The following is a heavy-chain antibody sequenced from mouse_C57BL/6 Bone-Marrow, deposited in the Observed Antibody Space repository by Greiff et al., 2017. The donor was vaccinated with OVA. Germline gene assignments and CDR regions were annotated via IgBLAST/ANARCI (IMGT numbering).Heavy chain of an antibody. CDR3: ATPDSSGYYFDY. J-gene: IGHJ2*01. Sequence: VQLQQPGAELVKPGASVKLSCKASGYTFTSYWITWVKQRPGQGLEWIGDIYPGSGSTNYNEKFKSKATVTVDTSSSTAYMQLSSLTSEDAAVYYCATPDSSGYYFDYWGQGTTLTVSS. CDR1: GYTFTSYW. D-gene: IGHD3-2*02. V-gene: IGHV1-55*01. CDR2: IYPGSGST.